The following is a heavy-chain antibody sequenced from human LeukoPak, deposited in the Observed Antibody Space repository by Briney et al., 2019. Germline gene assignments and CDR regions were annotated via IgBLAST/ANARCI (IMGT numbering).Heavy chain of an antibody. V-gene: IGHV3-30*18. D-gene: IGHD6-19*01. CDR2: MAFDGINE. CDR1: GFSCSDYG. J-gene: IGHJ4*02. Sequence: GGSLRLSCATSGFSCSDYGMYWVRQAPGKGLEWVALMAFDGINEYYADSVKGEFTISRDTSKNTLYLQMNSLRPVDAAVYYCAKDRRIGLVMAGTFLWDYWGQGALVTVSS. CDR3: AKDRRIGLVMAGTFLWDY.